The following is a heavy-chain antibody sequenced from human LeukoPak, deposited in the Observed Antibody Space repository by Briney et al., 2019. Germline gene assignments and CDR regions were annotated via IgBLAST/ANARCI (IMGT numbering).Heavy chain of an antibody. D-gene: IGHD3-10*01. CDR2: IYYSGST. V-gene: IGHV4-30-4*01. Sequence: WIRQVPGKGLEWIGYIYYSGSTYYNPSLKSRVTISVDTSKNQFSLKLSSVTAADTAVYYCAREPKIWFGELLIYYGMDVWGQGTTVTVSS. CDR3: AREPKIWFGELLIYYGMDV. J-gene: IGHJ6*02.